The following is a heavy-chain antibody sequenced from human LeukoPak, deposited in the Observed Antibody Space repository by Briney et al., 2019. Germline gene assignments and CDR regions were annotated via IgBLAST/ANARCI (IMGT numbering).Heavy chain of an antibody. Sequence: PSETLSLTCAVYGGSFSGYYWSWIRQPPGKGLEWIGEINHSGSTNYNPSLKSRVTISVDTSKNQFSLKLSSVTAADTAVYYCASKSSDCSGGSCYPGPIDYWGQGTLVTVSS. J-gene: IGHJ4*02. CDR1: GGSFSGYY. D-gene: IGHD2-15*01. CDR2: INHSGST. CDR3: ASKSSDCSGGSCYPGPIDY. V-gene: IGHV4-34*01.